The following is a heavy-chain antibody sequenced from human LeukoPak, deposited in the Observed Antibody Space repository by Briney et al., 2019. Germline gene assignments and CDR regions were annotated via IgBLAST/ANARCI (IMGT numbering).Heavy chain of an antibody. D-gene: IGHD3-9*01. J-gene: IGHJ5*02. CDR3: ARSESELRYFDWLLEKHYWFDP. CDR2: IYYSGST. Sequence: SETLSLTCTVSGGSISSYYWSWIRQPPGKGLEWIGYIYYSGSTNYNPSLKSRVTISVDTSKNQLSLKLSSVTAADTAVYYCARSESELRYFDWLLEKHYWFDPWGQGTLVTVSS. CDR1: GGSISSYY. V-gene: IGHV4-59*08.